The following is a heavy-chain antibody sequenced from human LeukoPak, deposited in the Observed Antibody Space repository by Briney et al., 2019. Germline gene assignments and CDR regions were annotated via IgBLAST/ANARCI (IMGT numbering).Heavy chain of an antibody. J-gene: IGHJ6*03. CDR1: GGTFSSYA. CDR3: ARGPRGGIAATYYYYYMDV. D-gene: IGHD6-13*01. V-gene: IGHV1-8*03. CDR2: MNPNSGNT. Sequence: ASVKVSCKASGGTFSSYAISWVRQATGQGLEWMGWMNPNSGNTGYAQKFQGRVTITRNTSISTACMELSSLRSEDTAVYYCARGPRGGIAATYYYYYMDVWGKGTTVTVSS.